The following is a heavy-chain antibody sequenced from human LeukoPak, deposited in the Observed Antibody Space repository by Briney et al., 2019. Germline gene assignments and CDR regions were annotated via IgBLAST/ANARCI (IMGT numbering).Heavy chain of an antibody. Sequence: ASVKVSRKASGGTFSSYAISWVRQAPGQGLEWMGWISAYNGNTNYAQKLQGRVTMTTDTSTSTAYMELRSLRSDDTAVYYCARFTYYDFWSGYPSYGMDVWGQGTTVTVSS. V-gene: IGHV1-18*01. J-gene: IGHJ6*02. CDR1: GGTFSSYA. D-gene: IGHD3-3*01. CDR3: ARFTYYDFWSGYPSYGMDV. CDR2: ISAYNGNT.